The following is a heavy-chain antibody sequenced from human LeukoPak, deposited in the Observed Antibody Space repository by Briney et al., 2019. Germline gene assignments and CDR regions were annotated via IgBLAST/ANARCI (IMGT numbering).Heavy chain of an antibody. CDR1: GFTFDDYA. J-gene: IGHJ4*02. D-gene: IGHD7-27*01. V-gene: IGHV3-9*01. CDR2: ISWNSGSI. Sequence: PGGSLRLSCAASGFTFDDYAMHWVRQAPGKGLEWVSGISWNSGSIGYADSVKGRFTISRDNAKNSLYLQMNSLRAEDTALYYCAKDIFRGRMTTNWGWNGFDYWGQGTLVTVSS. CDR3: AKDIFRGRMTTNWGWNGFDY.